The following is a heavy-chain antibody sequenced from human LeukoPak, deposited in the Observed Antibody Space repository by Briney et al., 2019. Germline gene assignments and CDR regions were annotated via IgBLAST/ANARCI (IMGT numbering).Heavy chain of an antibody. V-gene: IGHV1-46*01. CDR2: INPSGGST. J-gene: IGHJ4*02. D-gene: IGHD3-9*01. CDR1: GYTFTSYY. Sequence: ASVKVSCKASGYTFTSYYMHWVRQAPGQGLEWMGIINPSGGSTSYAQKFQGRVTMTRDTSTSTVYMELSSLRSEDTAVYYCARESTSFHYDILTGLDYWGQGTLVTVSS. CDR3: ARESTSFHYDILTGLDY.